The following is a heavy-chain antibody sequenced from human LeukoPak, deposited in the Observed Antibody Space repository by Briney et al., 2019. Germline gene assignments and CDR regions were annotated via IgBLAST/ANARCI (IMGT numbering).Heavy chain of an antibody. CDR1: GGSVTGFS. V-gene: IGHV4-34*01. Sequence: SETLSLTCAVYGGSVTGFSWSWIRQSPVKGLESIGEINHSGGTNYAPSLQSRVTLSLDTSKNQFSLTLTSVTAADTAVYYCVRGRNVKWVPGVGGNPRASRYYYYMDVRGKGTTVTVSS. CDR3: VRGRNVKWVPGVGGNPRASRYYYYMDV. J-gene: IGHJ6*03. CDR2: INHSGGT. D-gene: IGHD4-23*01.